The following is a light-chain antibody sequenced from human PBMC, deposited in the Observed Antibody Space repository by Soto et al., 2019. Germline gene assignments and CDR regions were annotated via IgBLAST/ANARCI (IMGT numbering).Light chain of an antibody. Sequence: EIVLTQSPGTLSLSPGERATLSFRASESVSSSYLAWYQQKPGQAPRLLIYGASSRATGIPDRFSGSGSGTDFTLTISRLEPEDFAVYYCQQYGSSPSFGGGTKVEI. J-gene: IGKJ4*01. CDR3: QQYGSSPS. V-gene: IGKV3-20*01. CDR1: ESVSSSY. CDR2: GAS.